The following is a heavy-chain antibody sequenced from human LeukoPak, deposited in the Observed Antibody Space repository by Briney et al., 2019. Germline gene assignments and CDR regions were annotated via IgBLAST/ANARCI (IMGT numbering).Heavy chain of an antibody. CDR3: AQEGGSGSFKLDY. J-gene: IGHJ4*02. CDR1: GGTFSSYA. CDR2: IIPIFGTA. V-gene: IGHV1-69*13. Sequence: GASVKVSCKASGGTFSSYAISWVRQAPGQGLEWMGGIIPIFGTANYAQKFQGRVTITADESTCTAYMELSSLRSEDTAVYYCAQEGGSGSFKLDYWGQGTLVTVSS. D-gene: IGHD3-10*01.